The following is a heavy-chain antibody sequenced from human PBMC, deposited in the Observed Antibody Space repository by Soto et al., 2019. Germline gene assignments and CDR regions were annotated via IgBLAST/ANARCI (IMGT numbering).Heavy chain of an antibody. J-gene: IGHJ5*02. CDR3: ATETSAGTGWFDP. D-gene: IGHD6-13*01. V-gene: IGHV1-8*01. Sequence: QVQLVQSGAEVKKPGASVKVSCKASGYTFTSYDINWVRQATGQGLEWMGWMNPNTGNTGYAQKFQGRVTMTRYTCLSTAYMEVSSVRSEDTAVYYCATETSAGTGWFDPWGQGTVVTASP. CDR1: GYTFTSYD. CDR2: MNPNTGNT.